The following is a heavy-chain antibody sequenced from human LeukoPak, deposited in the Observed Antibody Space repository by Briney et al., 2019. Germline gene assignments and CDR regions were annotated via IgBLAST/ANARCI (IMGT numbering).Heavy chain of an antibody. D-gene: IGHD3-10*01. CDR1: GGTFSSYA. J-gene: IGHJ6*02. CDR2: IIPILGIA. Sequence: ASGKVSCKASGGTFSSYAISWVRQAPGQGLEWMGRIIPILGIANYAQKFQGRVTITADKSTSTAYMELSSLRSEDTAVYYCARDWRFGELYGMDVWGQGTTVTVSS. CDR3: ARDWRFGELYGMDV. V-gene: IGHV1-69*04.